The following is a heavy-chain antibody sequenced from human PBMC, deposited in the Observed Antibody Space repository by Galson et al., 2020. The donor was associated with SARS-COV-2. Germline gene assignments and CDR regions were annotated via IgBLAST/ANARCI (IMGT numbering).Heavy chain of an antibody. D-gene: IGHD3-9*01. J-gene: IGHJ4*02. CDR3: ARLLRYFDWFGQGDY. CDR1: GGSVSSGSYY. Sequence: SETLSLTCTVSGGSVSSGSYYWSWIRQPPGKGLEWIGYIYYSGSTNYNPSLKSRVTISVDTSKNQFSLKLSSVTAADTAVYYCARLLRYFDWFGQGDYWGQGTLVTVSS. CDR2: IYYSGST. V-gene: IGHV4-61*01.